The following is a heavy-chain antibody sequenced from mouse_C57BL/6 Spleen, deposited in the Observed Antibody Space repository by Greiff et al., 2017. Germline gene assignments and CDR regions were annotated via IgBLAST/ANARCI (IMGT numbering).Heavy chain of an antibody. Sequence: EVQLQQSGAELVKPGASVKLSCTASGFNIKDYYMHWVKQRTEQGLEWLGRIDPEDGETKYAPKFQGKATKTADTSSNTAYLQLSSLTSEDTAVYYWDRSGGNGLLAMYYWGQGTSVTVSS. D-gene: IGHD3-2*02. CDR1: GFNIKDYY. CDR3: DRSGGNGLLAMYY. CDR2: IDPEDGET. V-gene: IGHV14-2*01. J-gene: IGHJ4*01.